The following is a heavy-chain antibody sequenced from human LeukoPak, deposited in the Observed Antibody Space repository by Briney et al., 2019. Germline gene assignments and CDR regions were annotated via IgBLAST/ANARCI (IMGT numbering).Heavy chain of an antibody. CDR1: GFTFSSYE. D-gene: IGHD1-26*01. V-gene: IGHV3-21*01. J-gene: IGHJ6*03. CDR2: ITSSSTYT. CDR3: ARDPYSGTYGDTYYYYMDV. Sequence: GGSLRLSCAASGFTFSSYEMNWVRQTPGKGLEWVSSITSSSTYTFYADSVKGRFTISRDNARNSLYLQMNSLRAEDTAVYYCARDPYSGTYGDTYYYYMDVWGKGTTVTISS.